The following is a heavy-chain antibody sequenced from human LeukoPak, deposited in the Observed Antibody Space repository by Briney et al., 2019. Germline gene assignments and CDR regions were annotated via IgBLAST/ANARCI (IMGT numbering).Heavy chain of an antibody. Sequence: GGSLRLSCAASGFTLDDYAMHWVRQAPRKGLGWVSLISADGGSTYYAASVKGRFTISRDNSKNSLYLQMNSLRTEDTALYYCAKDMPYSYYFVSSGLPAAWGQGTLVTVSS. D-gene: IGHD3-22*01. CDR1: GFTLDDYA. CDR3: AKDMPYSYYFVSSGLPAA. J-gene: IGHJ5*02. CDR2: ISADGGST. V-gene: IGHV3-43*02.